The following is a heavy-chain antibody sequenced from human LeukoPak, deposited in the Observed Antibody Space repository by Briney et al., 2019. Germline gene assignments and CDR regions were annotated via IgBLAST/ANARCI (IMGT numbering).Heavy chain of an antibody. V-gene: IGHV3-7*01. Sequence: GGSLRLSCAASGFTFSSSWMSWVRQAPGKGLEWVANIQQDGSDKYYVDSVKGRFTISRDNAKNSLYLQMNSLRAEDTAVYYCARDLFRKGAFDIWGQGTMVTVSS. CDR2: IQQDGSDK. D-gene: IGHD2-21*01. J-gene: IGHJ3*02. CDR1: GFTFSSSW. CDR3: ARDLFRKGAFDI.